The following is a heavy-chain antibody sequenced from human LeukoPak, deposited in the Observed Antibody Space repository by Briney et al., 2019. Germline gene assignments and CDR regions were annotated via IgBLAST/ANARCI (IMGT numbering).Heavy chain of an antibody. V-gene: IGHV4-38-2*02. D-gene: IGHD3-10*01. CDR1: GYSISSGYY. J-gene: IGHJ5*02. CDR3: AGGGFGLLWFGELYPAGFDP. CDR2: IYHSGST. Sequence: SETLSLTCTVSGYSISSGYYWGWIRQPPGKGLEWIGSIYHSGSTYYNPSLKSRVTISVDTSKNQFSLKLSSVTAADTAVYYCAGGGFGLLWFGELYPAGFDPWGQGTLVTVSS.